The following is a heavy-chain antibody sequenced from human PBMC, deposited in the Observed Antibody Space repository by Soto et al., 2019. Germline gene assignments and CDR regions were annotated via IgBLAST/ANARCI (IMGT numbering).Heavy chain of an antibody. D-gene: IGHD3-10*01. CDR2: IYYSGST. CDR1: GGSISSGGYY. Sequence: SETLSLTCTVSGGSISSGGYYWSWIRQHPGKGLEWIGYIYYSGSTYYNPSLKSRVTISVDTSKNQFSLKLSSVTAADTAVYYCARGYGSIFDYWDQGXLVTVYS. V-gene: IGHV4-31*03. J-gene: IGHJ4*02. CDR3: ARGYGSIFDY.